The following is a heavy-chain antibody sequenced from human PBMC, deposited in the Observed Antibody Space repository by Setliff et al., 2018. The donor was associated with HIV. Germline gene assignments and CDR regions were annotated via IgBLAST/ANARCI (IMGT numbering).Heavy chain of an antibody. Sequence: SETLSLTCDVSGFSISSRYYWGWIRQSPGKGLEWIGNIYHTGSSYYNPSLNDRATISLDTSKNQFSLKLNSVTAADAAVYYCAGDVLDLVISVYGFWGQGIPVTVSS. D-gene: IGHD3-22*01. CDR1: GFSISSRYY. J-gene: IGHJ4*02. CDR2: IYHTGSS. V-gene: IGHV4-38-2*02. CDR3: AGDVLDLVISVYGF.